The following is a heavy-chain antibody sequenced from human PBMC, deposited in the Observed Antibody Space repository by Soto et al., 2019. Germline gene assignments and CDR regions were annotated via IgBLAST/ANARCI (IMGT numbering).Heavy chain of an antibody. D-gene: IGHD1-26*01. CDR3: ARVTRKMGATGGRLYYFDY. CDR1: GFTFSSYS. V-gene: IGHV3-48*02. CDR2: ISSSSSTI. Sequence: GGSLRLSCAASGFTFSSYSMNWVRQAPGKGLEWVSYISSSSSTIYYADSVKGRFTISRDNAKNSLYLQMNSLRDEDTAVYYCARVTRKMGATGGRLYYFDYWGQGTLVTVSS. J-gene: IGHJ4*02.